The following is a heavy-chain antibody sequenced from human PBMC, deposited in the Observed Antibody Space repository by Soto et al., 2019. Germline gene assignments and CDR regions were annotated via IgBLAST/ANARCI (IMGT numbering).Heavy chain of an antibody. CDR1: GYSFTGYY. Sequence: GSVKVSFKASGYSFTGYYIHWVRQAPGQGLEWMGWINPDSGATNYAQNFQGRVTLTSDTSISTASMDLTSLTSDDTAVYYCARGDYGTGGYPFPYFDYWGQGTLVTVSS. CDR3: ARGDYGTGGYPFPYFDY. D-gene: IGHD2-8*02. J-gene: IGHJ4*02. V-gene: IGHV1-2*02. CDR2: INPDSGAT.